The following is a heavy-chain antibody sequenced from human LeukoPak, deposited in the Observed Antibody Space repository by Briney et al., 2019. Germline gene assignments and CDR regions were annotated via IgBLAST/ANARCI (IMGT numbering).Heavy chain of an antibody. CDR3: ARDQDYYDSSGYYYDFDY. CDR1: GGSISSGSYY. V-gene: IGHV4-61*02. CDR2: IYTSGST. D-gene: IGHD3-22*01. J-gene: IGHJ4*02. Sequence: PSETLSLTCTVSGGSISSGSYYWSWIRQPAGKGLEWIGRIYTSGSTNYNPSLKSRVTISVDTSKNQFSLKLSSVTAADTAVYYCARDQDYYDSSGYYYDFDYWGQGTLVTVSS.